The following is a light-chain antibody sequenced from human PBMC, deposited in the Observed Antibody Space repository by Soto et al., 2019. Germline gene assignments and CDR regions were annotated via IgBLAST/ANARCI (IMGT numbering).Light chain of an antibody. CDR3: QQYSSYSWT. Sequence: DIQMTQSPSTLSASVGDRVTVTCRASQNIRTWLAWYQQRPGKVPNLRSYRASSLERGVPSRCSGSGSGTEFTLTISSLQPDDFAAYYCQQYSSYSWTFGQGTKVEIK. J-gene: IGKJ1*01. V-gene: IGKV1-5*03. CDR2: RAS. CDR1: QNIRTW.